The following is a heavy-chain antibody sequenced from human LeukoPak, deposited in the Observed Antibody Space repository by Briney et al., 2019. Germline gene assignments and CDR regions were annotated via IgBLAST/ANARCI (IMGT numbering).Heavy chain of an antibody. Sequence: GGSPRLSCAASGFTFSSYSMNWVRQAPGKGLEWVSSISSSISYIYYADSVKGRFTISRDNAKNSLYLQMNSLRADDTAVYYCARDLVAVAGSPIDYWGQGTLITVSS. J-gene: IGHJ4*02. CDR3: ARDLVAVAGSPIDY. D-gene: IGHD6-19*01. CDR2: ISSSISYI. CDR1: GFTFSSYS. V-gene: IGHV3-21*01.